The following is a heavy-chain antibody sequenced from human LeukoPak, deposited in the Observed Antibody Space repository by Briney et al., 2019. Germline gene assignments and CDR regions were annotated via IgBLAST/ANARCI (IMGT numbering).Heavy chain of an antibody. J-gene: IGHJ6*03. V-gene: IGHV1-69*13. CDR1: GGTFSSYA. D-gene: IGHD6-6*01. CDR2: IIPIFGTA. Sequence: ASVKVSCKASGGTFSSYAISWVRQAPGQGLEWMGGIIPIFGTANCAQKFQGRVTITADESTSTAYMELSSLRSEDTAVYYCARDLTARSYYYYYMDVWGKGTTVTVSS. CDR3: ARDLTARSYYYYYMDV.